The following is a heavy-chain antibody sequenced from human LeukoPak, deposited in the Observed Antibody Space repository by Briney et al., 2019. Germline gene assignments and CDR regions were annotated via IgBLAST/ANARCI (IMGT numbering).Heavy chain of an antibody. CDR3: ARAVPAYYYYGMDV. D-gene: IGHD2-2*01. CDR1: GGSFSGYY. CDR2: INHSGST. V-gene: IGHV4-34*01. Sequence: PSETLSLTCAVYGGSFSGYYWSWIRQPPGKGLEWIGEINHSGSTNYNPSLKSRVTISVDTSKNQFSLKLSSVTAADTAVYYCARAVPAYYYYGMDVWGQETTVTVSS. J-gene: IGHJ6*02.